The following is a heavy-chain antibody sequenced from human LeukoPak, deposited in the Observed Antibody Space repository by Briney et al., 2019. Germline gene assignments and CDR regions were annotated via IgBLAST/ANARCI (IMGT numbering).Heavy chain of an antibody. V-gene: IGHV4-59*01. CDR2: IYYSGST. D-gene: IGHD5-18*01. Sequence: SETLSLTCTVSGGPISSYYWSWIRQPPGKGLEWIGYIYYSGSTNYNPSLKSRVTISVDTSKNQSSLKLSSVTAADTAVYYCARNGGYSYGWSIDYWGQGTLVTVSS. CDR3: ARNGGYSYGWSIDY. J-gene: IGHJ4*02. CDR1: GGPISSYY.